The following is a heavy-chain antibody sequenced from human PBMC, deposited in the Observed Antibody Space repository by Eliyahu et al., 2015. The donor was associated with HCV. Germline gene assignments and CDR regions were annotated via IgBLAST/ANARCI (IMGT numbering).Heavy chain of an antibody. Sequence: QVQLVQSAAEVKNPGASVKVSCKASGYTFTSXAMHWVRQAPGQRLEWMGWINAGNGNTKYSQKFXGRVTITRDTSASTAYMELSSLKSEDTAIYYCATDLEMATIRGWYYYGMDVWGQGTTVTVSS. V-gene: IGHV1-3*01. CDR2: INAGNGNT. CDR3: ATDLEMATIRGWYYYGMDV. J-gene: IGHJ6*02. D-gene: IGHD5-24*01. CDR1: GYTFTSXA.